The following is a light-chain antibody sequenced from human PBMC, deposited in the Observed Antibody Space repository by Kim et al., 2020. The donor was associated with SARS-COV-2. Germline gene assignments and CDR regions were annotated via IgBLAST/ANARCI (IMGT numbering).Light chain of an antibody. J-gene: IGKJ4*01. Sequence: VSAGERATLSCRASQSVGSNLAWFQQKTGQAPRVLIYRASTRATGIPARFSGSGSGTEFTLTISSLQSEDFAVYYCQQYNDWPLTFGGGTKVDIK. V-gene: IGKV3-15*01. CDR3: QQYNDWPLT. CDR1: QSVGSN. CDR2: RAS.